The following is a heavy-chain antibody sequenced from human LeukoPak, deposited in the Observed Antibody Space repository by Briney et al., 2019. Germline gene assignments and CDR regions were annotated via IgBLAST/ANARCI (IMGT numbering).Heavy chain of an antibody. D-gene: IGHD3-9*01. CDR1: GFTFSSYY. V-gene: IGHV4-34*01. Sequence: PGGSLRLSCAASGFTFSSYYMHWIRQTPGKGLEWIGEINPSGNTNYNPSLKSRVSISVDTSKNQLSLKLSSVTAADTAVYYCARQGGDDIFPRYWFDPWGQGTLVTVSS. CDR3: ARQGGDDIFPRYWFDP. J-gene: IGHJ5*02. CDR2: INPSGNT.